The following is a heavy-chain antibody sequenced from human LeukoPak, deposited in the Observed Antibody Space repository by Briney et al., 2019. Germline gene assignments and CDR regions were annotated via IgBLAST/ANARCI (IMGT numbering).Heavy chain of an antibody. CDR3: ARYGSGTLFEDY. Sequence: ASVKVSCKASGYTFTNYGVSWVRQAPGQGLEWMGWISAYNGNTNYAQKLQGRVTMTTDTSTSTAYMELRSLRSDDTAVYYCARYGSGTLFEDYWGQGTTVTVSS. CDR2: ISAYNGNT. CDR1: GYTFTNYG. D-gene: IGHD3-10*01. J-gene: IGHJ4*03. V-gene: IGHV1-18*01.